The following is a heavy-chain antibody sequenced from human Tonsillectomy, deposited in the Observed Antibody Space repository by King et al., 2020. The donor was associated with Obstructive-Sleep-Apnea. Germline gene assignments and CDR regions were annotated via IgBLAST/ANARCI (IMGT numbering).Heavy chain of an antibody. CDR2: IYHSGST. Sequence: QLQESGPGLVKASGTLSLTCAVSGGSIGSSNWWTWVRQPPGKGLEWIGDIYHSGSTNYNPSLKSRVTISVDKSINQVSLNLSSVTAADTAVYYCARAPTLSDDFWSGPLDYWGQGTLVTVSS. CDR3: ARAPTLSDDFWSGPLDY. D-gene: IGHD3-3*01. J-gene: IGHJ4*02. CDR1: GGSIGSSNW. V-gene: IGHV4-4*02.